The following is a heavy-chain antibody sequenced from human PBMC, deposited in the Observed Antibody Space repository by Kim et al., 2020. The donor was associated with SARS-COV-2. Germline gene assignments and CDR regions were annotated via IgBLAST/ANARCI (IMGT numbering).Heavy chain of an antibody. J-gene: IGHJ3*02. Sequence: GGSLRLSCEASRFTFSDFWMIWLRQAPGTGLEWVANIRQDGSVRYYVDSVKGRFTISRDNAKNSLYLQMDSLRAEDTAVYYCARDKSIPSYDAFDIWGQGTMVTVSS. CDR1: RFTFSDFW. CDR2: IRQDGSVR. V-gene: IGHV3-7*03. CDR3: ARDKSIPSYDAFDI. D-gene: IGHD3-10*01.